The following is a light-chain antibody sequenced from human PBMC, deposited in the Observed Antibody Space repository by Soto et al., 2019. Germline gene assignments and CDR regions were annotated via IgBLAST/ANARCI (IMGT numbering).Light chain of an antibody. Sequence: EIVLTQSPGTLSLSPGERATLSCRASQSVSRSYLVWYQQKPGQAPRLLMYEASTRATGIPARFSGGGSGTDFTLTISSLEPEDFAVYYYQQRSDWPWTFGQGTKVDIK. CDR1: QSVSRSY. CDR3: QQRSDWPWT. CDR2: EAS. J-gene: IGKJ1*01. V-gene: IGKV3D-20*02.